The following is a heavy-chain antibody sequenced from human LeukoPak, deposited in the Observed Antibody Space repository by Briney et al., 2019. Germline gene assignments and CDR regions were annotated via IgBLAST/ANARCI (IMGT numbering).Heavy chain of an antibody. CDR2: INPNSGGT. Sequence: VAAVTVSRKSSVYTFTGYYMHWVRQAPGQGLAWMGWINPNSGGTNSAQKFQGRVTMTRDTSISTAYMELRRLRSDDTDVYYCARDRRKPNLRYFDWLLKAPDAFDIWGQGTMVTVSS. J-gene: IGHJ3*02. CDR1: VYTFTGYY. V-gene: IGHV1-2*02. CDR3: ARDRRKPNLRYFDWLLKAPDAFDI. D-gene: IGHD3-9*01.